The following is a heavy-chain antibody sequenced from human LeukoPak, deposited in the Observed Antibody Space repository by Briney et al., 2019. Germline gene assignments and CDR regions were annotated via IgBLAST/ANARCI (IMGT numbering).Heavy chain of an antibody. V-gene: IGHV1-69*06. CDR3: ASATLRCSGGSCYEMDV. J-gene: IGHJ6*04. CDR1: GYTFTSYG. CDR2: IIPLFGTP. D-gene: IGHD2-15*01. Sequence: SVKVSCKASGYTFTSYGISWVRQAPGQGLEWTGGIIPLFGTPDYAQKFQDRLTITADKSTSTAYMELSSLRSEDTAVYYCASATLRCSGGSCYEMDVWGKGTTVTVSS.